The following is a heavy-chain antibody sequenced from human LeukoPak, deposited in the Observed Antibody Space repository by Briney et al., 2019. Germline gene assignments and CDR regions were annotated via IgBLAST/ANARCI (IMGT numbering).Heavy chain of an antibody. CDR1: GFTFSNYN. CDR2: INSRSTYI. CDR3: ARDETNGFDS. D-gene: IGHD1-14*01. J-gene: IGHJ5*01. V-gene: IGHV3-21*01. Sequence: SGGSLRLSCGASGFTFSNYNMNWVRQAPGEGLEWVSSINSRSTYIFYADSVMGRFTISRDNAKNSLFLQTNSLRAEDTAVYYCARDETNGFDSWGQGTLVTVSS.